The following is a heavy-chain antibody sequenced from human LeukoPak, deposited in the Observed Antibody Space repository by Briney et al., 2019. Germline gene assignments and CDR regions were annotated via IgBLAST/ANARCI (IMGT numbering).Heavy chain of an antibody. CDR2: IYYSGST. J-gene: IGHJ4*02. CDR3: ARHTQLVIDY. D-gene: IGHD6-6*01. V-gene: IGHV4-59*08. CDR1: GGPISSYY. Sequence: SETLSLTCTVSGGPISSYYWSWIRQPPGKGLEWIGYIYYSGSTNYNPSLKSRVTISVDTSKNQFSLKLSSVTAADTAVYYCARHTQLVIDYWGQGTLVTVSS.